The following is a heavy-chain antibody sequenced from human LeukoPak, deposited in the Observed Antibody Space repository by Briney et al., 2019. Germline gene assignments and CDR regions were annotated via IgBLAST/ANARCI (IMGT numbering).Heavy chain of an antibody. CDR2: GIPIFGTA. CDR3: ARERGAYDYVWGSYRYGGSYFDY. J-gene: IGHJ4*02. V-gene: IGHV1-69*05. D-gene: IGHD3-16*02. Sequence: SVKVSCKASGGTFSSYAISWVRQAPGQGLEWMGGGIPIFGTANYAQKFQGRVTITTDESTSTAYMELSSLRSEDTAVYYCARERGAYDYVWGSYRYGGSYFDYWGQGTLVTVSS. CDR1: GGTFSSYA.